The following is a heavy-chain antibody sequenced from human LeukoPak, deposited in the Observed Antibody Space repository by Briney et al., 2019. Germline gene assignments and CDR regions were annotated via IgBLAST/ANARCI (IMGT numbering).Heavy chain of an antibody. J-gene: IGHJ4*02. Sequence: GGSLRLSCAASGFTFSSYWLSWVRQAPGKGLEWVANIKQDGSEKNYVDSVKGRFTISRDNAKNSLYLQMNSLRAEDTAVYYCARDLSQSGYLTANIDYWGQGTLVTVSS. D-gene: IGHD3-22*01. CDR3: ARDLSQSGYLTANIDY. V-gene: IGHV3-7*01. CDR2: IKQDGSEK. CDR1: GFTFSSYW.